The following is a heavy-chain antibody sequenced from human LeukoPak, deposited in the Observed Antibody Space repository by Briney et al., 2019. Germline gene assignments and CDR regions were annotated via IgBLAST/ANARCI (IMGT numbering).Heavy chain of an antibody. CDR1: GFTVSSNY. CDR2: IYSGGST. Sequence: PGGSLRLSCAASGFTVSSNYMSWVRQAPGKGLEWVSVIYSGGSTYYADSVKGLFTISRDNSKNTLYLQMNSLRAEDTAVYYCATAKSDDILTGFDCWGQGTLVTVSS. J-gene: IGHJ4*02. D-gene: IGHD3-9*01. CDR3: ATAKSDDILTGFDC. V-gene: IGHV3-53*01.